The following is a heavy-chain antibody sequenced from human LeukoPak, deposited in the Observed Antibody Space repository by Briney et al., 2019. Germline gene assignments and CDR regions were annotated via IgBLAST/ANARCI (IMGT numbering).Heavy chain of an antibody. Sequence: GGSLRLSCAASGFTFSSYEMNWVRQAPGKGLEWVSYISSSGSTIYYADSVKGRFSISRDSSKNILYLQMNSLRAEDTTIYYCAKDRCSNGIGCYYYYMDVWGKGTTVTISS. CDR1: GFTFSSYE. CDR3: AKDRCSNGIGCYYYYMDV. V-gene: IGHV3-48*03. CDR2: ISSSGSTI. D-gene: IGHD2-8*01. J-gene: IGHJ6*03.